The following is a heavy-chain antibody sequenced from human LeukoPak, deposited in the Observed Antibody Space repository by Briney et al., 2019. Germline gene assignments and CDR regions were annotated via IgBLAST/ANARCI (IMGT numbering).Heavy chain of an antibody. CDR1: GGSFSGYY. CDR3: ARLHHDYGSGTYGGAYNYYMDV. D-gene: IGHD3-10*01. CDR2: INHSGST. V-gene: IGHV4-34*01. J-gene: IGHJ6*03. Sequence: SETLSLTCAVYGGSFSGYYWSWIRQPPGKGLEWIGEINHSGSTNYNPSLKSRVTISVDTSKNQFSLRLNSVTAADTAVYYCARLHHDYGSGTYGGAYNYYMDVWGKGTTVTVSS.